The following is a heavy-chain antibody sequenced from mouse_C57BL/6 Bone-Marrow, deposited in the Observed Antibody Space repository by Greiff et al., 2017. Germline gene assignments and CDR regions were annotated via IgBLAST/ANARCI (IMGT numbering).Heavy chain of an antibody. J-gene: IGHJ4*01. D-gene: IGHD2-1*01. V-gene: IGHV1-50*01. CDR3: AVLLSY. Sequence: QWVKQRPGQGLEWIGEIDPSDSSTNYNQKFKGKATLTVDTSSSTAYMQLSSLTSEDAAVYYCAVLLSYWGQGTSVTVSS. CDR2: IDPSDSST.